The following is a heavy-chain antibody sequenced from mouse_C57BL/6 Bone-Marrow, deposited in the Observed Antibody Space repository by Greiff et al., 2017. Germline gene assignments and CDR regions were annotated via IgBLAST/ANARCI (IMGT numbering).Heavy chain of an antibody. CDR1: GFNIKDDY. CDR2: IDPENGDT. J-gene: IGHJ1*03. V-gene: IGHV14-4*01. D-gene: IGHD4-1*01. CDR3: TRNWDEGYWYFDV. Sequence: VQLQQSGAELVRPGASVKLSCTASGFNIKDDYMHWVKQRPEQGLEWIGWIDPENGDTEYASKFQGKATITADTSSNTASLQLSSLTSEDTAVYYCTRNWDEGYWYFDVWGTGTTVTVSS.